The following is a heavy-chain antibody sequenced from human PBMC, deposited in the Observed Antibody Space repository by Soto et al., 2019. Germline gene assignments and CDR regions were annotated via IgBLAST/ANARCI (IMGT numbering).Heavy chain of an antibody. J-gene: IGHJ4*02. CDR3: ARSSSSIAVAGTGY. CDR2: ISSSSSYT. D-gene: IGHD6-19*01. V-gene: IGHV3-11*03. Sequence: PGGSLRLSCAASGFTFSDYYMSWIRQAPGKGLEWVSYISSSSSYTNYADSVKGRFTISRDNAKNSLYLQMNSLRAEDTAVYYCARSSSSIAVAGTGYWGQGTLVTVSS. CDR1: GFTFSDYY.